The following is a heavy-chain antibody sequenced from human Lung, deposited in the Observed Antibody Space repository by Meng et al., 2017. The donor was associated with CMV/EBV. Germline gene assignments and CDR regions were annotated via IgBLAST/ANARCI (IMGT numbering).Heavy chain of an antibody. D-gene: IGHD2-2*01. J-gene: IGHJ6*02. Sequence: GGSXRLXCAASGFTFSIYSINWVRQAPGKGLEWVSSISSRSSYIYYADSVKGRFTISRDNAKNSLYLQMNSLRAEDTAVYYCAREFCSSSSCYPPDVWGQGTTVTVSS. V-gene: IGHV3-21*01. CDR2: ISSRSSYI. CDR1: GFTFSIYS. CDR3: AREFCSSSSCYPPDV.